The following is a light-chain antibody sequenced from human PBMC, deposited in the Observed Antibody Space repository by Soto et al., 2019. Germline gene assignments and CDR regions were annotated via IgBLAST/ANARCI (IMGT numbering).Light chain of an antibody. Sequence: EIVLTQSPATLSLSPGERVTLSCGASQSLTNNFLAWYQQRPGLAPRLLIFDASTRASVVPDRVSGSGSGTDFTLTISILEPEDFAVYYCQQFGNSPTFGGGTKVEFK. CDR1: QSLTNNF. J-gene: IGKJ4*01. CDR3: QQFGNSPT. CDR2: DAS. V-gene: IGKV3D-20*01.